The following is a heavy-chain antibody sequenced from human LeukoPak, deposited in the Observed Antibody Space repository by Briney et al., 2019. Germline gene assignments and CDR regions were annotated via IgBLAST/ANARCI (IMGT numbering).Heavy chain of an antibody. CDR1: GFTLSNHG. Sequence: GGSLRLSCTASGFTLSNHGMSWVRQAPGKGLEWVSYIYGSGANRYYAHSVKGRFTISRDNTKNTLYLQMNSLRAGDRAVYYCARDVGFIVGASPGTFDIWGQGKMVTVSS. V-gene: IGHV3-23*01. CDR2: IYGSGANR. D-gene: IGHD1-26*01. CDR3: ARDVGFIVGASPGTFDI. J-gene: IGHJ3*02.